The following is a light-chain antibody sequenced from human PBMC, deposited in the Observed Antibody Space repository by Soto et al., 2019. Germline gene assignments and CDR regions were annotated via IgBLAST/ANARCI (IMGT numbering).Light chain of an antibody. CDR2: AAS. V-gene: IGKV1-39*01. CDR3: QQLNSYPLIT. J-gene: IGKJ5*01. CDR1: QSISSY. Sequence: DIQMTQSPSSLSASVGDRFTITCRASQSISSYLNWYQQKPGKAPKLLIYAASTLQSGVPSRFSGSGSGTDFTLTISSLQPEDFATYYCQQLNSYPLITFGQGTRLEIK.